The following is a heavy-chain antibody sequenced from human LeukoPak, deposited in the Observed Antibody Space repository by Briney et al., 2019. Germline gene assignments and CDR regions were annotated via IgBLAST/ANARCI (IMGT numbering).Heavy chain of an antibody. CDR2: VHYSGTT. J-gene: IGHJ3*02. CDR1: DGSITNYD. V-gene: IGHV4-59*01. CDR3: ARDTEMATISDAFDI. Sequence: SETLSLTCTVSDGSITNYDWSWVRQPPGKGLEFIGHVHYSGTTNYNPSLRSRVTISIDTSKKHFFLKLKSVTAADTAVYYCARDTEMATISDAFDIWGQGTMATVSS. D-gene: IGHD5-24*01.